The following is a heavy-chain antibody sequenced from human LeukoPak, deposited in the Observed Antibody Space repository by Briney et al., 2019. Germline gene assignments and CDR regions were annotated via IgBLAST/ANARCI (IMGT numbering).Heavy chain of an antibody. J-gene: IGHJ4*02. Sequence: SETLSLTCNVSGGSISSNEYYWGWIRQPPGKGLEWIANMYYSGSTYYNPSLRSRVTISIDTSKNQLSLKLSSVTAADTAVYYCARGGDYYDSSGYYDYWGQGTLVTVSS. CDR3: ARGGDYYDSSGYYDY. CDR2: MYYSGST. D-gene: IGHD3-22*01. V-gene: IGHV4-39*07. CDR1: GGSISSNEYY.